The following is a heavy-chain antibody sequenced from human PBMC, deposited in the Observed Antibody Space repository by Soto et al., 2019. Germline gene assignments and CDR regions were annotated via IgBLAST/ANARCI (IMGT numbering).Heavy chain of an antibody. J-gene: IGHJ6*04. CDR1: GFTVSSYY. Sequence: EVQVVESGGGLVQPGGSLRLSCAASGFTVSSYYMSWVRQAPGKGLEWVSVLYTGGSTYYADSVNGRFTISRHNSENTLCLQMNSLRVEDTAVYYCARGDLTDVWGKGTTVTVSS. CDR3: ARGDLTDV. CDR2: LYTGGST. V-gene: IGHV3-53*04.